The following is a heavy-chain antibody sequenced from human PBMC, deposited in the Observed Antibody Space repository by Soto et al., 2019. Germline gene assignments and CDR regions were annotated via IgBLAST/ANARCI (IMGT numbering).Heavy chain of an antibody. J-gene: IGHJ5*02. CDR1: GVSIISYC. D-gene: IGHD3-10*01. CDR3: ARGKAYYYGSRPNWFDP. CDR2: IYYSGST. Sequence: SETLSLTCTVSGVSIISYCWSWIRQPPGKGLEWIGYIYYSGSTNYNPSLKSRVTISVDTSKSQFSLKLSSVTAADTAVYYCARGKAYYYGSRPNWFDPWGQGTLVTVSS. V-gene: IGHV4-59*01.